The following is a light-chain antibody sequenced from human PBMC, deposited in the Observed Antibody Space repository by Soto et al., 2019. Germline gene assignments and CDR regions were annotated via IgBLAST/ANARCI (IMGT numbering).Light chain of an antibody. CDR2: EVS. V-gene: IGLV2-8*01. Sequence: QSVLTQPPSASGSPGQSVTISCTGTSSDVGGYNYVSWYQQLPGKAPKLMIYEVSKRPSGVPDRFSGSKSGNTASLTVSGLQAEDEADYYCSSYAGSNMVVFGGGTQLTVL. J-gene: IGLJ2*01. CDR1: SSDVGGYNY. CDR3: SSYAGSNMVV.